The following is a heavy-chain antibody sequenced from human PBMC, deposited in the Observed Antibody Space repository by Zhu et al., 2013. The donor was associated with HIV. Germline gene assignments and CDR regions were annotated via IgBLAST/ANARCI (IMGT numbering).Heavy chain of an antibody. CDR3: ARILREWFQSPPFDY. D-gene: IGHD3-3*01. Sequence: QVQLVQSGAEVKKPGASVKVSCQASGYTFTDYYMNWVRQAPGQGLEWMGWINLKSGGTKFAHKFQGRVTMTRDMSLSTAYMELSRLRSDDTAVYYCARILREWFQSPPFDYWGQGTLVTVSS. J-gene: IGHJ4*02. CDR2: INLKSGGT. CDR1: GYTFTDYY. V-gene: IGHV1-2*07.